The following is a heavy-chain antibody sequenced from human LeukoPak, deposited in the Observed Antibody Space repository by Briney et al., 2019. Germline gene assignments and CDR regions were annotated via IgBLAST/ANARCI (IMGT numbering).Heavy chain of an antibody. Sequence: ASVKVSCKASGYTFTGFYIHWVRQAPGQGLEWMGWMNPNTGGTNYAQRFHGRVSMTRDTSITTAYMELSSLTSDGTAVYYCAREPTTVTTPGDYWGQGTLVTVSS. CDR1: GYTFTGFY. J-gene: IGHJ4*02. D-gene: IGHD4-17*01. V-gene: IGHV1-2*02. CDR3: AREPTTVTTPGDY. CDR2: MNPNTGGT.